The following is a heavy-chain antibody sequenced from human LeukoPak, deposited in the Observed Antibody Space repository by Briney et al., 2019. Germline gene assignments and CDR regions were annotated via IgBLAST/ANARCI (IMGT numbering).Heavy chain of an antibody. CDR2: ISSSSSYI. CDR3: AGGMVVVTAKVSAIDY. V-gene: IGHV3-21*01. J-gene: IGHJ4*02. D-gene: IGHD2-21*02. Sequence: GGSLRLSCAASGFTFSSYSMNWVRQAPGKGLEWVSSISSSSSYIYYADSVKGRFTISRDNAKNSLYLQMNSLRAEDTAVYYCAGGMVVVTAKVSAIDYWGQGTLVTVSS. CDR1: GFTFSSYS.